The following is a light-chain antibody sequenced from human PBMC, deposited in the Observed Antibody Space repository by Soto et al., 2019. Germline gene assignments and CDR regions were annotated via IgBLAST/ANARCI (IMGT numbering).Light chain of an antibody. CDR1: QSISYSSNKKNH. CDR3: QQANSSPPT. CDR2: WAS. J-gene: IGKJ2*01. Sequence: DIVLTRSPDSVAVSPAESATINCKSSQSISYSSNKKNHLAWYQHKPGQPPKLLIYWASTQESGVPNRFSGSGSGTDFTLTSSSLQAEDVAIYCCQQANSSPPTFGQGTKLEIK. V-gene: IGKV4-1*01.